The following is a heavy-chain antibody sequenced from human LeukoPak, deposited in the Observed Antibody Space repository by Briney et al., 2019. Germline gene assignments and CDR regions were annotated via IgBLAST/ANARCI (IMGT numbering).Heavy chain of an antibody. CDR1: GGSISSSSYY. V-gene: IGHV4-39*07. Sequence: SETLSLTCTVSGGSISSSSYYWGWIRQPPGKGLEWIGSIYYSGSTYYNPSLKSRVTISVDTSKNQFSLKLSSVTAADTAVYYCARGPPPQGYFDYWGQGTLVTVSS. CDR3: ARGPPPQGYFDY. J-gene: IGHJ4*02. CDR2: IYYSGST.